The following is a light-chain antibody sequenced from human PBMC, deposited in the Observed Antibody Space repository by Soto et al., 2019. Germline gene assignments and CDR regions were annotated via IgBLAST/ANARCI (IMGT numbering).Light chain of an antibody. CDR2: SNN. CDR3: AAWDDSLNGWV. CDR1: SSNIGSNT. V-gene: IGLV1-44*01. Sequence: SVLTQPHSASGTPGQRVTISCSGSSSNIGSNTVNWYQQLPGTAPKLLIYSNNQRPSGVPDRFSGSKSGTSASLAISGLQSEDEADYYCAAWDDSLNGWVFGGGTKVTVL. J-gene: IGLJ3*02.